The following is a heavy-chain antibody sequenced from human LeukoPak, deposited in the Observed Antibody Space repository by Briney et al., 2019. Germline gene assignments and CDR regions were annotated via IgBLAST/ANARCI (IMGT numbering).Heavy chain of an antibody. V-gene: IGHV3-30*02. CDR3: AKGQYSSSPEVDY. D-gene: IGHD6-6*01. Sequence: PGGSLRLSCAASGFTVSSYGMHWVRQAPGKGLEWVAFIRYDGSNKYYADSVKGRFTISRDNSKNTLYLQMNSLRAEDTAVYYCAKGQYSSSPEVDYWGQGTLVTVSS. J-gene: IGHJ4*02. CDR2: IRYDGSNK. CDR1: GFTVSSYG.